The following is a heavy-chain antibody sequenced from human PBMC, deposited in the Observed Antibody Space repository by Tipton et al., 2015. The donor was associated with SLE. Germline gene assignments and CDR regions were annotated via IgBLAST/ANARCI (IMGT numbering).Heavy chain of an antibody. J-gene: IGHJ5*02. Sequence: TLSLTCAVYGGSFSGYYWSWIRQPPGKGLEWIGEINHSGSTNYNPSLKSRVTISVDTSKNQFSLKLSSVTAADTAVYYCARGGYWWFGPWGQGTLVTVSS. CDR2: INHSGST. D-gene: IGHD2-8*02. CDR3: ARGGYWWFGP. CDR1: GGSFSGYY. V-gene: IGHV4-34*01.